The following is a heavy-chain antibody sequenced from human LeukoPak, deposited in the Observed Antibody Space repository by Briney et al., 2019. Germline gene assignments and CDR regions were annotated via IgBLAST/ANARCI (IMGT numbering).Heavy chain of an antibody. CDR2: IYTSGST. D-gene: IGHD3-10*01. J-gene: IGHJ4*02. CDR1: GGSISSYY. Sequence: SETLSLTCTVSGGSISSYYWSWIRQPAGKGLEWIGRIYTSGSTNYNPSLKSRVTMSVDTSKNQFSLKLSSVTAADTAVYCCARDLYYYGSGSLYFDYWGQGTLVTVSS. V-gene: IGHV4-4*07. CDR3: ARDLYYYGSGSLYFDY.